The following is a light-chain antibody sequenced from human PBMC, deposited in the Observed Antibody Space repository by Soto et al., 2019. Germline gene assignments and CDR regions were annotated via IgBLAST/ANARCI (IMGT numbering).Light chain of an antibody. V-gene: IGKV1-5*01. CDR2: DAS. CDR1: QSIVSW. J-gene: IGKJ5*01. CDR3: QQYDNLPLI. Sequence: DIQMTQSPSTLSASVGDRVTITCRASQSIVSWLAWYQQKPGKAPKLLIYDASSLETGVPSRFSGSGSGTDFTLTISSLQPEDFATYYCQQYDNLPLIFGQGTRLEIK.